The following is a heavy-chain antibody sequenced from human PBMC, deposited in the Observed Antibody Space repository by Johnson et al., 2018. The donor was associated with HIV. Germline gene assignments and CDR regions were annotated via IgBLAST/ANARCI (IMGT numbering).Heavy chain of an antibody. D-gene: IGHD3-16*01. CDR3: ARGGWGDAFDI. J-gene: IGHJ3*02. V-gene: IGHV3-48*04. Sequence: VQLVESGGGVVQPGRSLRLSCAASGFTFSSYGMHWVRQAPGKGLEWVSYISSSGSTIYYADYVKGRFTISRDNAKNSLYLQMNSLRAEDTAVYYCARGGWGDAFDIWGQGTMVTVSS. CDR2: ISSSGSTI. CDR1: GFTFSSYG.